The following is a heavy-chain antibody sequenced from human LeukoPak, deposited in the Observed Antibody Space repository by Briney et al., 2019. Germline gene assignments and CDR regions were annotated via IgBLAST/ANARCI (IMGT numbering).Heavy chain of an antibody. V-gene: IGHV4-59*08. CDR3: ARLGYGLKPGAFDI. CDR2: IYYSGST. Sequence: LETLSLTCTVSGGSINSYYWSWIRQPPGKGLEWIGYIYYSGSTNYNPSLKSRVTISVDTSKNQFSLKVSSVTAADTAVYYCARLGYGLKPGAFDIWGQGTMVTVSS. J-gene: IGHJ3*02. CDR1: GGSINSYY. D-gene: IGHD2-15*01.